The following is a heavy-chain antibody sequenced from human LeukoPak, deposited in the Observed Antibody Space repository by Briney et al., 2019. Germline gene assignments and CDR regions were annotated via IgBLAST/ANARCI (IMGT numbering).Heavy chain of an antibody. CDR1: GYSISSGYY. Sequence: SETLSLTCTVFGYSISSGYYWGWIRQPPGKGLEWIGSIYHSGSTYYNPSLKSRVTISVDTSKNQFSLKLSSVTAADTAVYYCARETRSGGSLLRGNWFDPWGQGTLVTVSS. CDR3: ARETRSGGSLLRGNWFDP. V-gene: IGHV4-38-2*02. J-gene: IGHJ5*02. D-gene: IGHD2-15*01. CDR2: IYHSGST.